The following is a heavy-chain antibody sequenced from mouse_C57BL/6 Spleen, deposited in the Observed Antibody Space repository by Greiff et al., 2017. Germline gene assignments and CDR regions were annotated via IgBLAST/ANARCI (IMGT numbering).Heavy chain of an antibody. J-gene: IGHJ2*01. CDR3: ARSFITPYYFDY. V-gene: IGHV1-53*01. D-gene: IGHD1-1*01. Sequence: QVQLQQSGTELVKPGASGYTFTSYWMHWVKQRPGQGLEWIGNINPSNGGTNYNEKFKSKATLTVDKSSSTAYMQLSSLTSEDSAVYYCARSFITPYYFDYWGQGTTLTVSS. CDR1: GYTFTSYW. CDR2: INPSNGGT.